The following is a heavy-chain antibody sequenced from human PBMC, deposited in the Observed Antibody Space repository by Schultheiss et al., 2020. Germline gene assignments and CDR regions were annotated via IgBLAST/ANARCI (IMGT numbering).Heavy chain of an antibody. CDR3: ARAYSSGWYGDACNI. Sequence: SETLSLTCAVYGGSFSGHYWSWIRQPPGKGLEWIGSIYYSGSTYYNPSLKSRVTISGDTSKNQFSLKLSSVTAADTAVYYCARAYSSGWYGDACNIWGQGSM. CDR2: IYYSGST. V-gene: IGHV4-34*01. D-gene: IGHD6-19*01. J-gene: IGHJ3*02. CDR1: GGSFSGHY.